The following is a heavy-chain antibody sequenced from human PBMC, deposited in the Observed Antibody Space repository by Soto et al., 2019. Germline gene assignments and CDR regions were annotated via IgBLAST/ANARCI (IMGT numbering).Heavy chain of an antibody. D-gene: IGHD3-16*02. V-gene: IGHV3-23*01. CDR3: AQAWGSYREVFDY. Sequence: GGSLRLSCAASGFTFSSHLMHWVRQAPGQGLEWVSGISGIGGGGSTFYTGSVKGRFTISRDNSKNTLYLQMSSLRVEDTAIYYCAQAWGSYREVFDYWGHGTLVTVSS. CDR1: GFTFSSHL. J-gene: IGHJ4*01. CDR2: ISGIGGGGST.